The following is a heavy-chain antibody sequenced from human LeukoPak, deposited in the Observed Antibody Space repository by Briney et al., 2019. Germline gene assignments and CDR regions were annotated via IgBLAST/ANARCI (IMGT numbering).Heavy chain of an antibody. V-gene: IGHV4-4*07. CDR3: ARDYYDSSGYYYAL. Sequence: SETLSLTCTVSGGSISSYYWSWIRQPAGKGLEWIGRIYTSGGTNYNPSLKSRVTMSIDTSKNQFSLKLSSVTAADTAVYYCARDYYDSSGYYYALWGQGTLVTVSS. CDR1: GGSISSYY. CDR2: IYTSGGT. D-gene: IGHD3-22*01. J-gene: IGHJ4*02.